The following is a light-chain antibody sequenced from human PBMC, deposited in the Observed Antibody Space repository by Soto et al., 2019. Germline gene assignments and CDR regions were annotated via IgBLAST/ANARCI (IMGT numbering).Light chain of an antibody. V-gene: IGLV2-14*01. J-gene: IGLJ2*01. Sequence: QSALTQPASVSGSPGQSITLSCAGTSSDIGAHDFVSWYQHHPDKAPKLIIYEVTKWPSGVSTRFSGSKTGNTASLTISGLQAEDEADYSCNSYTLSRTVVFGGGTKLTVL. CDR1: SSDIGAHDF. CDR2: EVT. CDR3: NSYTLSRTVV.